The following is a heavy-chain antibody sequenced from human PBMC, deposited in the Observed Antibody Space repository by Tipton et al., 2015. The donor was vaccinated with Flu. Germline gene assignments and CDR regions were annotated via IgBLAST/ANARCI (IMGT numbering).Heavy chain of an antibody. V-gene: IGHV4-38-2*02. CDR3: ARDPSLGMPEYLDS. Sequence: TLSLTCAVSGYSISSGSYWVWIRQPPGKGLEWIGTIYHSGSPNYNPSLKSRVTISKDTSKNQFSLTLNSVTAADTAMYFCARDPSLGMPEYLDSWGQGTLVTVSS. CDR1: GYSISSGSY. CDR2: IYHSGSP. D-gene: IGHD2-2*01. J-gene: IGHJ4*02.